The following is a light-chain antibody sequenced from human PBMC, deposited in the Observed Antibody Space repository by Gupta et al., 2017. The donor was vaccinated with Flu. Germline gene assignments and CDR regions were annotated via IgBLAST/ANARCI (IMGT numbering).Light chain of an antibody. CDR3: QQYGSSPWT. V-gene: IGKV3-20*01. CDR2: VAS. Sequence: ERATLSCIASQSVSRSDLARYQQKPGQSPRLLIDVASSRATGIPDTFSGSGYVTDFTLTSSRLEPEDFAVYYCQQYGSSPWTFGQGTKVEIK. CDR1: QSVSRSD. J-gene: IGKJ1*01.